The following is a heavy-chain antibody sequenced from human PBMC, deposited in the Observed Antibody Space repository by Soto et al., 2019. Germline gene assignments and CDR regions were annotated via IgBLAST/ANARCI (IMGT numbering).Heavy chain of an antibody. Sequence: SETLSLTCTVSGGSISSSSYYWGWIRQPPGKGLEWIGSIYYSGSTYYNPSLKSRVTISVDTSKNQFSLKLSSVTAADTAVYYCATHYDFWSGYHDFDYWGQGTLVTVSS. J-gene: IGHJ4*02. V-gene: IGHV4-39*01. CDR3: ATHYDFWSGYHDFDY. CDR2: IYYSGST. D-gene: IGHD3-3*01. CDR1: GGSISSSSYY.